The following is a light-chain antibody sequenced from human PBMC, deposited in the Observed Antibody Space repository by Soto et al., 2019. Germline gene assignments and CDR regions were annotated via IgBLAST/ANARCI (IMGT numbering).Light chain of an antibody. CDR3: QQYNNWPPWT. J-gene: IGKJ1*01. CDR2: GAS. Sequence: EIVMTQSPATLSVSPGERATLSCRASQSVSSNLAWYQQKPGQAPRLLIYGASTRATGIPARFSGSWSGREFTLTISSLQSEDFAVYYCQQYNNWPPWTFGQGTKVEIK. CDR1: QSVSSN. V-gene: IGKV3-15*01.